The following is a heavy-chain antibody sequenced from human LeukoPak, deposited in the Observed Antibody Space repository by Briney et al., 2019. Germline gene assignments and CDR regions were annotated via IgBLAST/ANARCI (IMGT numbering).Heavy chain of an antibody. CDR1: GFTFTNYG. J-gene: IGHJ4*02. CDR3: ARDPQTHCGGDYYPDY. Sequence: PGRSLRLSCAASGFTFTNYGMHWVRQAPGKGLEWVAVIWYDGSDKYYADSVKGRFTISRDNSKNTLYLQVNSLRAEDTAVYYCARDPQTHCGGDYYPDYWGQGTLVTISS. D-gene: IGHD2-21*02. CDR2: IWYDGSDK. V-gene: IGHV3-33*01.